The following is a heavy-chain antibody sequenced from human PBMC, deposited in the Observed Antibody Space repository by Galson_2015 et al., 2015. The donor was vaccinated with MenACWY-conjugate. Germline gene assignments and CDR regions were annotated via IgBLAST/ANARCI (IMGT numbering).Heavy chain of an antibody. CDR1: GGSINSGGYH. D-gene: IGHD1-26*01. CDR3: ARDDGSYST. J-gene: IGHJ5*02. CDR2: IYYSGTT. V-gene: IGHV4-31*03. Sequence: TLSLTCSVSGGSINSGGYHWTWIRQHPEKGLEWIGYIYYSGTTSYNPALKSRITMSVDTSKNQFSLKLSSVTAADTAVYYCARDDGSYSTWGQGTLVTVSS.